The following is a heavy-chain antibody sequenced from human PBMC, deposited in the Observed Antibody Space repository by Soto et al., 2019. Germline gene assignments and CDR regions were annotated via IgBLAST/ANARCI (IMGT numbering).Heavy chain of an antibody. CDR2: IIPIFGTA. D-gene: IGHD2-15*01. CDR3: GAAASVISGEHGIGYYDYGMDV. Sequence: QVQLVQSGAEVKKPGSSVKVSCKASGGTFSSYAISWVRQSPGQGLEWMGGIIPIFGTANYAQKFQGRVTIAADTSTSTACMELSSLRSEDTAVYYGGAAASVISGEHGIGYYDYGMDVWCEGTTVTVSS. J-gene: IGHJ6*04. CDR1: GGTFSSYA. V-gene: IGHV1-69*06.